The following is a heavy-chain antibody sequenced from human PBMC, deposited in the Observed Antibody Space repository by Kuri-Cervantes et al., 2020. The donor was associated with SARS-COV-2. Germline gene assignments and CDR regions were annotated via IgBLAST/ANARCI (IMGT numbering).Heavy chain of an antibody. CDR2: VRGKANNYAT. V-gene: IGHV3-73*01. J-gene: IGHJ4*02. CDR1: GFLFSASA. Sequence: GSLRLSCEVSGFLFSASAIHWVRQASGKGLEWVGRVRGKANNYATAYAASVKGRFTISRDDSKNMAYPQMNSLKTEDTAVYYCASTGYDFWSHRGSVDYWGQGTLVTVSS. CDR3: ASTGYDFWSHRGSVDY. D-gene: IGHD3-3*01.